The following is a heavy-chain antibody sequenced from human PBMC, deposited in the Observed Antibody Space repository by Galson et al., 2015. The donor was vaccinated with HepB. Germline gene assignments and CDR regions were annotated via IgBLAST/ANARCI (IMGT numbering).Heavy chain of an antibody. J-gene: IGHJ4*02. Sequence: SLRLSCTASGFRFSDHYMSWIRQAPGRGLQWLAYISSSGATTDYAGSVKGRFTISRDNVETSLYLQLNSLRAEDTAVYYCARHHCTSSSCFYDYWGQGTLVTVSS. CDR3: ARHHCTSSSCFYDY. D-gene: IGHD6-19*01. V-gene: IGHV3-11*01. CDR1: GFRFSDHY. CDR2: ISSSGATT.